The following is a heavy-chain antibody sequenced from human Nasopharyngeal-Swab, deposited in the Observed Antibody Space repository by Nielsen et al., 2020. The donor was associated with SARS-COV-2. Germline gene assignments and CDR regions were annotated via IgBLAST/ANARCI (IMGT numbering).Heavy chain of an antibody. CDR2: IGGSGVKI. V-gene: IGHV3-23*01. CDR1: GFTFSTA. J-gene: IGHJ4*02. Sequence: LSLTCAASGFTFSTAMSWVRQAPGKGLECVSGIGGSGVKIYYAESVKGRFTISRDNSKNTLYLQMNSLRAEDTAVYYCAREYGTNWQHHFDYWGQGIPVTVSS. CDR3: AREYGTNWQHHFDY. D-gene: IGHD7-27*01.